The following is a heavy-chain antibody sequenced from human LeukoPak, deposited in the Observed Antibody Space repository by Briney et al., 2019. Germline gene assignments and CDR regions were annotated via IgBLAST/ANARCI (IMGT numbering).Heavy chain of an antibody. CDR1: GFTFSSYA. CDR2: ISGSGGST. V-gene: IGHV3-23*01. D-gene: IGHD3-22*01. Sequence: GRSLRLSCAASGFTFSSYAMSWVRQAPGKGLEWVSAISGSGGSTYYADSVKGRFTISRDNSKNTLYLQMNSLRAEDTAVYYCTNYYDSSGYYSVDYWGQGTLVTVSS. CDR3: TNYYDSSGYYSVDY. J-gene: IGHJ4*02.